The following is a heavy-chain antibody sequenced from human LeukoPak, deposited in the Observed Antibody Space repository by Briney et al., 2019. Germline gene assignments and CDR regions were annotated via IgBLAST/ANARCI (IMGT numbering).Heavy chain of an antibody. CDR3: VRASYTGFDLHCDQ. J-gene: IGHJ4*02. CDR2: ISSNGKSI. CDR1: GFAFSGRE. Sequence: PGGSLRLSCSASGFAFSGREMAWVRQAPGKGLEWVSYISSNGKSILHADSVKGRITISRDNAKKSLYLQLGGLRVEDSAFYYCVRASYTGFDLHCDQWGQGTLVTVSS. V-gene: IGHV3-48*03. D-gene: IGHD5-12*01.